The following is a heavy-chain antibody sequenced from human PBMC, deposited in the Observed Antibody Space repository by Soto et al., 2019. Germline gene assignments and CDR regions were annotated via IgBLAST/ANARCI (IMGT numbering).Heavy chain of an antibody. CDR3: ARSTIAARHYYYYGMDV. D-gene: IGHD6-6*01. CDR1: GHIRYG. CDR2: INPNSGGT. J-gene: IGHJ6*02. Sequence: GASVKVSCKASGHIRYGIHWARQAPGQRLEWMGWINPNSGGTNYAQKFQGRVTMTRDTSISTAYMELSRLRSDDTAVYYCARSTIAARHYYYYGMDVWGQGTTVTVSS. V-gene: IGHV1-2*02.